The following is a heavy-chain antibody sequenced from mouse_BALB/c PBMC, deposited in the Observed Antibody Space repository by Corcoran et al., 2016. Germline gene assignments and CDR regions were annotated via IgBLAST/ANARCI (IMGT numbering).Heavy chain of an antibody. J-gene: IGHJ4*01. CDR1: GYTFTNYG. V-gene: IGHV9-3-1*01. D-gene: IGHD2-2*01. Sequence: QIQLVQSGPELKKPGETVKISCKASGYTFTNYGMNWVKQAPGKGLKWMGWINTYTGEPTYADDFKGRFAFSLETSASTAYLQINNLKNEDTATYVCARLGGYYDAMDYWGQGTSVTVSS. CDR3: ARLGGYYDAMDY. CDR2: INTYTGEP.